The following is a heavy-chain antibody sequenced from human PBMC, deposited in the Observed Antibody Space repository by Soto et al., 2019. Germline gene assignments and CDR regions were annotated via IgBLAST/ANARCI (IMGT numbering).Heavy chain of an antibody. J-gene: IGHJ4*02. CDR2: IYYSGST. D-gene: IGHD1-26*01. CDR1: GRSISSGGYY. V-gene: IGHV4-61*08. CDR3: VRDFSGRYNY. Sequence: PLETLSLTCAVSGRSISSGGYYWSWIRQPPGKGLEWIGYIYYSGSTNYNPSLKSRVTISVDTSKNQFSLKLSSVTAADTAVYYCVRDFSGRYNYWGQGTLVRVSS.